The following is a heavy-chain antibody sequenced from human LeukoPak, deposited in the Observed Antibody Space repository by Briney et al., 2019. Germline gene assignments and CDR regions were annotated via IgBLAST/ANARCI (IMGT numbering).Heavy chain of an antibody. V-gene: IGHV3-23*01. CDR3: AKDHWAYDSSGYCDY. D-gene: IGHD3-22*01. CDR2: ITGRGAFT. Sequence: PGGSLRPSCAASGLTFMKYSMTWVRQAPGKGLEWVLAITGRGAFTDYADSVKGRFTISRDNSKNTLYLQMNSLRAEDTAVYYCAKDHWAYDSSGYCDYWGQGTLVTVSS. CDR1: GLTFMKYS. J-gene: IGHJ4*02.